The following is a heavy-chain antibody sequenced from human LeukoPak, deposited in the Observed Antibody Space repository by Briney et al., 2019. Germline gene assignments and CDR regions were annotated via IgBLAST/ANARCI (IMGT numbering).Heavy chain of an antibody. V-gene: IGHV1-69*06. CDR3: ASGGYNYGDSSYYYMDV. J-gene: IGHJ6*03. CDR2: IIPIFGTA. Sequence: ASVKVSCKSPGGTFISYAISWVRQAPGQGLEWMGGIIPIFGTANYAQKFQGRVTITADKSTSTAYMELSSLRSEDTAMYYCASGGYNYGDSSYYYMDVWGKGTTVTVSS. CDR1: GGTFISYA. D-gene: IGHD5-18*01.